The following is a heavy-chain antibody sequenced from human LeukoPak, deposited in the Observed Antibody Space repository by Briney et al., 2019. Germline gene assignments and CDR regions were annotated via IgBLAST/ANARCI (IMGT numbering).Heavy chain of an antibody. CDR1: GYTFTSYG. V-gene: IGHV1-18*01. D-gene: IGHD3-10*01. J-gene: IGHJ4*02. CDR2: ISAYNGNT. CDR3: AKAMVRGVIILHYFDY. Sequence: GASVEVSCKASGYTFTSYGISWVRQAPGQGLEWMGWISAYNGNTNYAQKLQGRVTMTTDTSTSTAYMELRSLRSDDTAVYYCAKAMVRGVIILHYFDYWGQGTLVTVSS.